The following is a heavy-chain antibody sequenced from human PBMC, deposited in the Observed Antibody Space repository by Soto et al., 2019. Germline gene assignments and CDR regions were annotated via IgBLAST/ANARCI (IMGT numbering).Heavy chain of an antibody. CDR2: ISSNGGST. CDR1: GFTFSSYA. CDR3: VKDRKYYDILTGYSYFDY. V-gene: IGHV3-64D*06. Sequence: GGSLRLSCSASGFTFSSYAMHWVRQAPGKGLEYVSAISSNGGSTYYADSVKGRFTISRDNSKNTLYLQMSSLRAEDTAVYYCVKDRKYYDILTGYSYFDYWGKGTLVTVSS. J-gene: IGHJ4*02. D-gene: IGHD3-9*01.